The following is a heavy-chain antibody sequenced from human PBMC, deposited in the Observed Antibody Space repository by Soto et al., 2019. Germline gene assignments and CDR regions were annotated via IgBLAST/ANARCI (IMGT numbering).Heavy chain of an antibody. CDR2: INPSGGST. CDR3: ARLGFLSGYSGYDDPPGTDY. D-gene: IGHD5-12*01. CDR1: GYTFTSYY. J-gene: IGHJ4*02. V-gene: IGHV1-46*01. Sequence: ASVKVSCKASGYTFTSYYIHWVRQAPGQGLEWMGIINPSGGSTSYAQKFQGRVTMTRDTSTSTVYMELSSLRSEDTAVYYCARLGFLSGYSGYDDPPGTDYWGQGTLVTVSS.